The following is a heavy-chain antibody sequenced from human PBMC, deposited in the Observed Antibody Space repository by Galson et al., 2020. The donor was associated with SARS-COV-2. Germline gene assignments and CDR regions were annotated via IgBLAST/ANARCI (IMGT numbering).Heavy chain of an antibody. J-gene: IGHJ6*02. CDR1: GFTFSSYG. CDR2: IWYDGSNK. D-gene: IGHD2-2*01. Sequence: GGSLRLSCAASGFTFSSYGMHWVRQAPGKGLEWVAVIWYDGSNKYYADSVKGRFTISRDNSKNTLYLQMNSLRAEDTAVYYCARGDIVVVPAAELYYYYGMDVWGQGTTVTVSS. CDR3: ARGDIVVVPAAELYYYYGMDV. V-gene: IGHV3-33*01.